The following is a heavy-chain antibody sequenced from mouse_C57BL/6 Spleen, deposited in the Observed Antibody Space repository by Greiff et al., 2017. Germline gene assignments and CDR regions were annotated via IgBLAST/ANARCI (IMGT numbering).Heavy chain of an antibody. V-gene: IGHV1-82*01. CDR2: IYPGDGDT. CDR3: ARGELTGTPPFAY. Sequence: VKLVESGPELVKPGASVKISCKASGYAFSSSWMNWVKQRPGKGLEWIGRIYPGDGDTNYNGKFKGKATLTADKSSSTAYMQLSSLTSEDSAVYFCARGELTGTPPFAYWGQGTLVTVSA. CDR1: GYAFSSSW. J-gene: IGHJ3*01. D-gene: IGHD4-1*01.